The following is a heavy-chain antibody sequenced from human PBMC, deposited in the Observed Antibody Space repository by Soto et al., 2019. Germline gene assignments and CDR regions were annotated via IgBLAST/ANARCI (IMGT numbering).Heavy chain of an antibody. J-gene: IGHJ4*02. V-gene: IGHV3-30-3*02. CDR1: GFPFSSYA. Sequence: GVSMRLSCAASGFPFSSYAMHWVRQAPGKGLEWVAVISYDGSNKYYADSVRGRFTISRDRSKNTLYLQMSSLRAEDTALYYCAKNQERELPRVIDFWGQGTLVTVSS. CDR3: AKNQERELPRVIDF. CDR2: ISYDGSNK. D-gene: IGHD1-7*01.